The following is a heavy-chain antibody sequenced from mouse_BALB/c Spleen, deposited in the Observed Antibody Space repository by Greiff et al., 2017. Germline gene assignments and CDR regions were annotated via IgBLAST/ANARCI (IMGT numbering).Heavy chain of an antibody. CDR3: TRWGGPWFAY. CDR1: GYTFTSYY. Sequence: VQLQQPGAELVKPGASVKLSCKASGYTFTSYYMYWVKQRPGQGLEWIGGINPSNGGTNFNEKFKSKATLTVDKSSSTAYMQLSSLTSEDSAVYYCTRWGGPWFAYWGQGTLGTVSA. V-gene: IGHV1S81*02. J-gene: IGHJ3*01. CDR2: INPSNGGT.